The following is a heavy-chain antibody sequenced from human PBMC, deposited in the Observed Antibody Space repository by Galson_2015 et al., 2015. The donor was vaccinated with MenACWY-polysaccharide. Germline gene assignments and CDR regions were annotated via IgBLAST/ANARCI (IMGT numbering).Heavy chain of an antibody. D-gene: IGHD3-16*01. V-gene: IGHV3-23*01. CDR2: ISGSGNSA. Sequence: SLRLSCAASGFTFRSYPMNWVRQTPGKGLEWVSGISGSGNSAFYADSVRGRFTISRDNSKNTLYLQMNSLRADDTALYYCAKSGGDGGTDMGNVPTDPDSWGQGTLVTVSS. CDR1: GFTFRSYP. J-gene: IGHJ5*01. CDR3: AKSGGDGGTDMGNVPTDPDS.